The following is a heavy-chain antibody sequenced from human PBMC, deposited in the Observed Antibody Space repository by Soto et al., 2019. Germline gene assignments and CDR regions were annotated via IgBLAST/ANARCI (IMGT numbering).Heavy chain of an antibody. CDR3: ARGEKGITIFGVVSPYGMDV. V-gene: IGHV4-31*03. CDR2: IYYSGST. Sequence: PSETLSLTCTVSGGSISSGGYYWSWIRQHPGKGLEWIGYIYYSGSTYYNPSLKSRVTISVDTSKNQFSLKLSSVTAADTAVYYCARGEKGITIFGVVSPYGMDVWGQGTTVTASS. D-gene: IGHD3-3*01. CDR1: GGSISSGGYY. J-gene: IGHJ6*02.